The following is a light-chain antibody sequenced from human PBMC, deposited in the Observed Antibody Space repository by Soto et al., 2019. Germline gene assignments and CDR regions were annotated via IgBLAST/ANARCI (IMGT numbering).Light chain of an antibody. CDR2: DAS. Sequence: AIPLTQSPSSLSAFVGDRVTITCRASRGINSALAWYQQKPGKAPNLLIYDASTLQGGVPSRFSCSGSGTDFTLTISSLQPEDFATFYCQQFHSYPVTFGQGTRLEIK. V-gene: IGKV1-13*02. J-gene: IGKJ5*01. CDR3: QQFHSYPVT. CDR1: RGINSA.